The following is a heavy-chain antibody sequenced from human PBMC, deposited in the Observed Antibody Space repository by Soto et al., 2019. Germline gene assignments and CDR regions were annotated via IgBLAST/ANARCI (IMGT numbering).Heavy chain of an antibody. V-gene: IGHV5-51*01. J-gene: IGHJ5*02. CDR3: ARTAVVPAAMLGVNWFDP. CDR2: IYPGDSDT. CDR1: GYSFTSYW. Sequence: GESLKISCKGSGYSFTSYWIGWVRQMPGKGLEWMGIIYPGDSDTRYSPSFQGQVTISADKSISTAYLQWSSLKASDTAMYYCARTAVVPAAMLGVNWFDPWGQGTLVTVSS. D-gene: IGHD2-2*01.